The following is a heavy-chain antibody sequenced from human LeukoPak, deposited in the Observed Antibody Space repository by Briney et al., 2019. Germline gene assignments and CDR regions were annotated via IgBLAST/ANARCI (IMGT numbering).Heavy chain of an antibody. CDR2: TYYRSKWYN. V-gene: IGHV6-1*01. Sequence: SQTLSLTCAISGDSVSSNSAAWNWIRQSPSRGLEWLGRTYYRSKWYNDYAVSVRSRITINPDTSKNQFSLQLNSVTPEDTAVYYCARQRRVKTTWGYYYYMDVWGKGTTVTVSS. CDR3: ARQRRVKTTWGYYYYMDV. D-gene: IGHD1-1*01. CDR1: GDSVSSNSAA. J-gene: IGHJ6*03.